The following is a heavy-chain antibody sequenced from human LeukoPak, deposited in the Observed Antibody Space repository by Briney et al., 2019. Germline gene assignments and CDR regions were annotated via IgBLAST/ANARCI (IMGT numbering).Heavy chain of an antibody. J-gene: IGHJ5*02. Sequence: GGSLRLSCVGSGFAFGVHAMSWVRQAPGKGPEWVATIGSGADLFYAESVKGRFTISIDDPRNTVWLQMNSLRAEDTALYYCAKDWTPHNRVYDCLDAWGQGTQVTVSS. CDR2: IGSGADL. V-gene: IGHV3-23*01. CDR3: AKDWTPHNRVYDCLDA. D-gene: IGHD3-16*01. CDR1: GFAFGVHA.